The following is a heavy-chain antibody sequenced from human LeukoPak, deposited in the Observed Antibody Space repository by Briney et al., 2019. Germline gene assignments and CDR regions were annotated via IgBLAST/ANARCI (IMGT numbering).Heavy chain of an antibody. D-gene: IGHD3-10*01. CDR3: ARVEEGYGSGRRENYFYYYMDV. CDR2: IYYTGST. CDR1: GGSISSYY. Sequence: SETLSLTCTVSGGSISSYYWSWIRQPPGKGLKWVGYIYYTGSTNYNPSLKSRVTISVDTSKNQFSLKLSSVTAADTAVYYCARVEEGYGSGRRENYFYYYMDVWGKGTTVTISS. V-gene: IGHV4-59*01. J-gene: IGHJ6*03.